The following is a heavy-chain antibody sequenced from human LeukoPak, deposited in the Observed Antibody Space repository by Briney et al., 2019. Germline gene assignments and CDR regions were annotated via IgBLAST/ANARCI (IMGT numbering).Heavy chain of an antibody. CDR1: GGSFSGYY. CDR3: ARSYDSSGYYFDY. D-gene: IGHD3-22*01. V-gene: IGHV4-34*01. CDR2: INHSGST. Sequence: SETLSLTCAVYGGSFSGYYWSWIRQPPGKGLEWIGEINHSGSTNYNPSLKSRVTISVDTSKNQFSLKLSSVTAADTAVYYCARSYDSSGYYFDYWGQGTLVTVSS. J-gene: IGHJ4*02.